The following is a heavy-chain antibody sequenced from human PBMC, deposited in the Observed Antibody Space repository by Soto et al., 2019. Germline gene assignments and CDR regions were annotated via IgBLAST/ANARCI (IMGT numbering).Heavy chain of an antibody. D-gene: IGHD3-3*01. Sequence: LRLSCAASGFSFSSYALSWVRQAPGKGLEWVSTISGSDGKTFYADSVKGRFSISRDTSQNTLYLQMNSLRADDTAIYYCARWSYLDYWGQGTRVTVSS. CDR3: ARWSYLDY. J-gene: IGHJ4*02. CDR2: ISGSDGKT. V-gene: IGHV3-23*01. CDR1: GFSFSSYA.